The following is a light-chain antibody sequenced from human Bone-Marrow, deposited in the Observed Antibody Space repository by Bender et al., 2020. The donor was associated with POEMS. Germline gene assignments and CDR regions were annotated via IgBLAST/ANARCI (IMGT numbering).Light chain of an antibody. V-gene: IGLV1-44*01. J-gene: IGLJ3*02. CDR1: SSNFGNNA. CDR2: SNN. CDR3: SSWDDSLNGWV. Sequence: TISCSGTSSNFGNNAANRNQHAPGTAPKLLIYSNNQRPSGVPDRFSASTSGTLASLAISGLHSDDEADYYCSSWDDSLNGWVFGGGTKLTVL.